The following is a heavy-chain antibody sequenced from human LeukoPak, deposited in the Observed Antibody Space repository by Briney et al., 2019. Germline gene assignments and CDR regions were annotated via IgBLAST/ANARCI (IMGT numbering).Heavy chain of an antibody. Sequence: GASVKVSCKASGYTFSDHYIQWARQAPGQGLEWMGWINPHNGATRYSQKFQGRVTMTRDTSISTAYMELSRLRSDDTAVYYCARIVYSGSYTYNWFDPWGQGTLVTVSS. CDR1: GYTFSDHY. CDR2: INPHNGAT. V-gene: IGHV1-2*02. J-gene: IGHJ5*02. CDR3: ARIVYSGSYTYNWFDP. D-gene: IGHD1-26*01.